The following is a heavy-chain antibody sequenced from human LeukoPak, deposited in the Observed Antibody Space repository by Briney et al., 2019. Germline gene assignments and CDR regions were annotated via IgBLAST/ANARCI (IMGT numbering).Heavy chain of an antibody. J-gene: IGHJ4*02. CDR2: INPSGGST. Sequence: ASVKVSCKASGYTFTSYYMHWVRQAPGQGLEWMGIINPSGGSTSYAQKFQGRVTMTRDTSTSTVYMELSRLRSDDTAVYYCARVEQWLAFDYWGQGTLVTVSS. V-gene: IGHV1-46*01. CDR3: ARVEQWLAFDY. CDR1: GYTFTSYY. D-gene: IGHD6-19*01.